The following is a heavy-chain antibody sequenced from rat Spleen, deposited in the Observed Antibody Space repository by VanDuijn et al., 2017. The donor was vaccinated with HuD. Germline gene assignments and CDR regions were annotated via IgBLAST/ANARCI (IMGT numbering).Heavy chain of an antibody. J-gene: IGHJ2*01. CDR2: ISSDGGRN. CDR1: GFTFSDYY. D-gene: IGHD1-9*01. V-gene: IGHV5-7*01. CDR3: ARRHYGYTDYFDY. Sequence: EVQLVESGGGLVQPGRSLKLSCAASGFTFSDYYMAWVRQAPKKGLEWVATISSDGGRNFYRDSVKDRFTISRANAKSTLSLQMDSLRSEDTATYYCARRHYGYTDYFDYWGQGVMVTVSS.